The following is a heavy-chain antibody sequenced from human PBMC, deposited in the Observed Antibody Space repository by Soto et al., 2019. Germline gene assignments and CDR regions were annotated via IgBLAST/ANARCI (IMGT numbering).Heavy chain of an antibody. D-gene: IGHD5-18*01. CDR2: IYYSGST. CDR1: GGSISSGGYY. CDR3: AGGYSYGYLVFGY. Sequence: PXETLSLTCTVSGGSISSGGYYWSWIRQHPGKGLEWIGYIYYSGSTYYNSSLKSRVTISVDTSKNQFSLKPSSVTAADTAVYYCAGGYSYGYLVFGYWGQGTLVTVSS. V-gene: IGHV4-31*03. J-gene: IGHJ4*02.